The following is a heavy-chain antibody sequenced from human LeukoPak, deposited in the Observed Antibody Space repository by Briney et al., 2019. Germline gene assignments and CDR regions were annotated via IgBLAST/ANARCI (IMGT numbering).Heavy chain of an antibody. CDR3: SRESGPFSPFGH. Sequence: NAGGSLRLSCAASGFTFGSYGMHWVRQPPGQGLEWIGEISLSGYTGFNPSLRSRVTMSLDESKNHLSLNLASVTAADTAVYYCSRESGPFSPFGHWGQGILVTATS. V-gene: IGHV4-4*02. CDR1: GFTFGSYGM. CDR2: ISLSGYT. D-gene: IGHD1-26*01. J-gene: IGHJ4*02.